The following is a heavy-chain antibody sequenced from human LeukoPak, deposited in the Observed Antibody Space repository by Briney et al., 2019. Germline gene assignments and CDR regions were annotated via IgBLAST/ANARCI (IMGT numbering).Heavy chain of an antibody. J-gene: IGHJ4*02. CDR2: IWYDGSNK. CDR3: ARTMYSSGWYRGVTIDY. V-gene: IGHV3-33*01. Sequence: GGSLRLSCAASGFTFSSYGMHWVRQAPCKGLEWVAVIWYDGSNKYYADSVKGRFTISRDNSKNTLYLQMNSLRAEDTAVYYCARTMYSSGWYRGVTIDYWGQGTLVTVSS. D-gene: IGHD6-19*01. CDR1: GFTFSSYG.